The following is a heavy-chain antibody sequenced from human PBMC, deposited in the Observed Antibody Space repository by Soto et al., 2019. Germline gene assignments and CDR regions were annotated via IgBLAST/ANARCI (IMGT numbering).Heavy chain of an antibody. CDR3: ARGLGITISPDAFDI. CDR1: GYTFTSYG. CDR2: INPNSGNT. Sequence: ASVKVSCKASGYTFTSYGISWVRQAPGQGLEWMGWINPNSGNTGYAQKFQGRVTMTGNTSISTAYMELSSLRSEDTAVYYCARGLGITISPDAFDIWGQGTMVTVSS. J-gene: IGHJ3*02. V-gene: IGHV1-8*02. D-gene: IGHD3-3*01.